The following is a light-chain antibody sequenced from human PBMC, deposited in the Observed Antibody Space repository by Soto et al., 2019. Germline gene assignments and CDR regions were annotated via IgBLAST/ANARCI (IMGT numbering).Light chain of an antibody. J-gene: IGLJ1*01. CDR2: SYN. Sequence: QSVLTQPPSASGTPGQRVTISCSGSSSNIGSNTVNWYQQLPGTAPKLLIYSYNQRPSGVPDRFSGSKSVTSASLAISGLQSEDEAYYYCAAWDDSLNGYVFGTGTKLTVL. CDR1: SSNIGSNT. V-gene: IGLV1-44*01. CDR3: AAWDDSLNGYV.